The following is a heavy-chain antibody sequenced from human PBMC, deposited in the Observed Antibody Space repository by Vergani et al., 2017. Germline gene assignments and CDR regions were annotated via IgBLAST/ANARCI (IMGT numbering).Heavy chain of an antibody. CDR1: GGSFFNSRYY. D-gene: IGHD3-22*01. J-gene: IGHJ4*02. CDR3: ARHVTQDYYNDSDYFDY. V-gene: IGHV4-39*01. Sequence: QLQLQESGPGLVKPSGTLSLTCSVTGGSFFNSRYYWGWIRQPPGKGLEWIGSMDYSGRAYYTPSLRRRVAISIETSKMQFSLKLYSLTAADTAIYYCARHVTQDYYNDSDYFDYWGLGTLVTVSS. CDR2: MDYSGRA.